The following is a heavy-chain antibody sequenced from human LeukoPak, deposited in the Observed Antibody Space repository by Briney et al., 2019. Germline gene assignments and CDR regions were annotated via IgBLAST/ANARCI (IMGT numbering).Heavy chain of an antibody. CDR2: INHSGST. V-gene: IGHV4-34*01. CDR3: ARVLADQRRSFWFDP. J-gene: IGHJ5*02. Sequence: SETLSLTCTVSDGSISSYYWNWFRQPPGKGLEWIGEINHSGSTDYNPSLKSRVTISVDTSKNQFSLKLSSVTAADTAVYYCARVLADQRRSFWFDPWGQGTLVTVSS. CDR1: DGSISSYY. D-gene: IGHD3-3*02.